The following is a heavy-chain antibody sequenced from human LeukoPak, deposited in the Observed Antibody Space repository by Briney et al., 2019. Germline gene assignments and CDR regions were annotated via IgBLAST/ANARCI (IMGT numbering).Heavy chain of an antibody. J-gene: IGHJ3*02. D-gene: IGHD3-22*01. V-gene: IGHV3-23*03. CDR2: IYSGGST. Sequence: GGSLRLSCAASGFTFSSYAMSWVRQAPGKGLEWVSIIYSGGSTNYADSVKGRFTISRDNSKNTLYLQMNNLRAEDTAVYYCATGSDSSGYTAFDIWGQGTMVTVSS. CDR3: ATGSDSSGYTAFDI. CDR1: GFTFSSYA.